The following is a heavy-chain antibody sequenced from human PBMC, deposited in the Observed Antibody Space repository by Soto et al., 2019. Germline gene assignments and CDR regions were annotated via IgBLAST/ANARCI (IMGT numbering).Heavy chain of an antibody. J-gene: IGHJ4*02. CDR3: ARSMPAAGTFDY. D-gene: IGHD6-13*01. CDR2: IDWDDEK. Sequence: SGPTLVNPTQTLTLTCTVSGVSLSTSGMRVSWIRQPPGQALEWLARIDWDDEKYYSTSLKTRLTISKDTSKNQVVLTMTNMDPVGTATYYCARSMPAAGTFDYWGQGTLVTVSS. CDR1: GVSLSTSGMR. V-gene: IGHV2-70*04.